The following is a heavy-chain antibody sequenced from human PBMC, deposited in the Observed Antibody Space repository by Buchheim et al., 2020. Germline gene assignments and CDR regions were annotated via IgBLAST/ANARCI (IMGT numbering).Heavy chain of an antibody. CDR3: AKGVCTNGVCDDY. Sequence: QVQLVESGGGVVQPGRSLRLSCAASGFTFSSYGMHWVRQAPGKGLEWVAVISYDGSNKYYADSVKGRFTISRDNSKNTLYLQMNSLRAEDTAVYYCAKGVCTNGVCDDYWGQGTL. D-gene: IGHD2-8*01. J-gene: IGHJ4*02. CDR1: GFTFSSYG. V-gene: IGHV3-30*18. CDR2: ISYDGSNK.